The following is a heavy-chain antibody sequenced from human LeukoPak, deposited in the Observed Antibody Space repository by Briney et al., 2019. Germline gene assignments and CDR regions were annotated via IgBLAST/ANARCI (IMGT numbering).Heavy chain of an antibody. J-gene: IGHJ6*02. CDR2: IYPGDSDT. V-gene: IGHV5-51*01. CDR3: ARSKGIQLWLYDV. CDR1: GYSFTSYW. D-gene: IGHD5-18*01. Sequence: GESLQISCQGSGYSFTSYWIGWVRQMPGKGLEWMGIIYPGDSDTRYSPSFQGQVTTSADKSISTAYLQWSSLKASDTAMYYCARSKGIQLWLYDVWGQGTTVTVSS.